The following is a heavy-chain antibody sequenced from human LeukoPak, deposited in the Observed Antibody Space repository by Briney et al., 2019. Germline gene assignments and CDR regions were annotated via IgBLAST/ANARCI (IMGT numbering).Heavy chain of an antibody. D-gene: IGHD2-15*01. Sequence: GESLKISCKGSGYSFTSYWIGWVRQMPGKGLEWMGIIYPGDSDTRYSPSFQGQVTISADKSISTAYLQWSGLKASDTAMYYCARHPYCSGGSCYSDYWGQGTLVTVSS. J-gene: IGHJ4*02. V-gene: IGHV5-51*01. CDR1: GYSFTSYW. CDR3: ARHPYCSGGSCYSDY. CDR2: IYPGDSDT.